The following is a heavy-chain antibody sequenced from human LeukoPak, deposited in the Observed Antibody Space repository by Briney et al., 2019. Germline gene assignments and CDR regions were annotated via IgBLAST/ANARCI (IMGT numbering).Heavy chain of an antibody. CDR3: AKDQRRTRGGSSWYVLDY. CDR2: ISYEGSNE. J-gene: IGHJ4*02. V-gene: IGHV3-30*18. Sequence: PGGSLRLSCAASGFTFSSYGMHWVRQAPGKGLEWVAVISYEGSNEYYADSLKGRFTISRDNSKNTLYPQMNSLRAEDTAVYYCAKDQRRTRGGSSWYVLDYWGQGTLVTVSS. D-gene: IGHD6-13*01. CDR1: GFTFSSYG.